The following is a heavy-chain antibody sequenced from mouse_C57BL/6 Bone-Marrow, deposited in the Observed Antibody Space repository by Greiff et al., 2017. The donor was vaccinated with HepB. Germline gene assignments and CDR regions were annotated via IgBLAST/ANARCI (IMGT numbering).Heavy chain of an antibody. CDR2: ISSGGSYT. J-gene: IGHJ2*01. Sequence: EVKLVESGGDLVKPGGSLKLSCAASGFTFSSYGMSWVRQTPDKRLEWVATISSGGSYTYYPDSVKGRFTISRDNAKNTLYLQMSSLKSEDTAMYYCARRGSTMVTTSYFDYWGQGTTLTVSS. V-gene: IGHV5-6*02. CDR1: GFTFSSYG. D-gene: IGHD2-2*01. CDR3: ARRGSTMVTTSYFDY.